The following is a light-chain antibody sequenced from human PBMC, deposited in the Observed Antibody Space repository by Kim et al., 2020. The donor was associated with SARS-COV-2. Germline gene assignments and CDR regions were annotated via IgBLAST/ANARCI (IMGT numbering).Light chain of an antibody. CDR3: NSRWDSSNTYVV. Sequence: GQTVRITRQADNLRSSYANGVQQKPRQAPTLVIYGKNNRPSGIPDRFSGSSSGITASLTITGAQAEDEADYYCNSRWDSSNTYVVFGGGTQLTVL. CDR1: NLRSSY. CDR2: GKN. J-gene: IGLJ2*01. V-gene: IGLV3-19*01.